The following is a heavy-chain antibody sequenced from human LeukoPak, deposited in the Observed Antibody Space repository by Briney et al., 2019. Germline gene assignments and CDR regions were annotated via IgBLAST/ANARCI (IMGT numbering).Heavy chain of an antibody. CDR2: IIPIFGTA. V-gene: IGHV1-69*05. Sequence: GAAVKVSCKASGGTFSSYAISWVRQAPGQGLDWMGGIIPIFGTANYAQKFQGRVTMTRNTSISIAYMELSSLRSEDTAVYYCARATLVYFDYWGQGTLVTVSS. J-gene: IGHJ4*02. CDR1: GGTFSSYA. CDR3: ARATLVYFDY. D-gene: IGHD2-8*02.